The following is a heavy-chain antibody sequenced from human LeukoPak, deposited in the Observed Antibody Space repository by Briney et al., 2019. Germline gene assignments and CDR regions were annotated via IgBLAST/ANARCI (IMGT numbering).Heavy chain of an antibody. Sequence: SETLSLTCTVSGGSISSSSYYWGWIRQPPGKGLEWIGNIHYSGNTYYNPSLRSRVTISLDTSKNQVSLRLSSVTAADTAVYYCARHGTISSESYFDYWGQGALVTVSS. D-gene: IGHD1-14*01. CDR1: GGSISSSSYY. J-gene: IGHJ4*02. CDR2: IHYSGNT. V-gene: IGHV4-39*01. CDR3: ARHGTISSESYFDY.